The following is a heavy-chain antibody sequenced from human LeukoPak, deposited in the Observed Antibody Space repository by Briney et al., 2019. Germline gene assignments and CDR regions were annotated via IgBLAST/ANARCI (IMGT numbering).Heavy chain of an antibody. CDR1: GGSISSYY. CDR3: ARLGAAVFNWFDP. V-gene: IGHV4-59*08. J-gene: IGHJ5*02. D-gene: IGHD6-13*01. CDR2: IYYSGST. Sequence: SETLSLTCTVSGGSISSYYWSWIRQPPGKGLEWIGYIYYSGSTTYNPSLKSRVTISVDTSKNQFSLKLSSVTAADTAVYYCARLGAAVFNWFDPWGQGTLVTVSS.